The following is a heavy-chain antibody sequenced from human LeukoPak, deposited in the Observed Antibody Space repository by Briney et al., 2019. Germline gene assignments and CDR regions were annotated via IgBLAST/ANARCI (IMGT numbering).Heavy chain of an antibody. D-gene: IGHD3-16*01. CDR3: AGSWGYRALDI. V-gene: IGHV3-7*01. Sequence: GGSLRLSCAASGFIFRNYWMSWVRQAPGKGLEWVANIQQDGSEKSCVDSVKGRFTISRDNARSSLYLQMDSLRAEDTALYYCAGSWGYRALDIWGQGTMVTVSS. CDR2: IQQDGSEK. CDR1: GFIFRNYW. J-gene: IGHJ3*02.